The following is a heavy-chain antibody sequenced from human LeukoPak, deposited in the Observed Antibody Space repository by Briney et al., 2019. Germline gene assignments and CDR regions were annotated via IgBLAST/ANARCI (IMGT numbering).Heavy chain of an antibody. J-gene: IGHJ1*01. CDR1: GGSISSGSYY. CDR3: ARHSCASSASCSAYFQH. D-gene: IGHD2-2*01. V-gene: IGHV4-61*02. Sequence: SQTLSLTCTVSGGSISSGSYYWSWIRQPAGKGLEWIGRIYTSGSTNYNPSLKSRVTMSVDTSKNQFSLKLSSVTAADTAVYYCARHSCASSASCSAYFQHWGQVTLVTVSS. CDR2: IYTSGST.